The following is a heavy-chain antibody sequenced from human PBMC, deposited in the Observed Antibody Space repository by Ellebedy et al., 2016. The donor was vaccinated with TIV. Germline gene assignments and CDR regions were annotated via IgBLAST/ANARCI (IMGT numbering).Heavy chain of an antibody. J-gene: IGHJ4*02. CDR3: ARVREIATVFRALDY. D-gene: IGHD2-21*01. Sequence: GESLKISCAASGFTFSTYAMHWVRQAPGRGLEYVSTMSINGDNTYYTSSVKGRFTISRDNSKNTLYLQMGSLRADDTAIYYCARVREIATVFRALDYWGQGTLVTVSS. CDR2: MSINGDNT. V-gene: IGHV3-64*01. CDR1: GFTFSTYA.